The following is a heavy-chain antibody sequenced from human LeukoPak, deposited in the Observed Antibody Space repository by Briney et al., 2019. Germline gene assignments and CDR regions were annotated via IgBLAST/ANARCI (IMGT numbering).Heavy chain of an antibody. J-gene: IGHJ4*02. V-gene: IGHV3-30*18. Sequence: PGGSLRLSCAASGFTFSIYGMHWVRQAPGKGLEWVAAMSYDGSQKNYADSVKGRFTISRDNSESTLYLQMNSLRPEDTAVYYCAKAVPGVAAAGPDYWGQGTLVTVSS. CDR1: GFTFSIYG. CDR2: MSYDGSQK. CDR3: AKAVPGVAAAGPDY. D-gene: IGHD6-13*01.